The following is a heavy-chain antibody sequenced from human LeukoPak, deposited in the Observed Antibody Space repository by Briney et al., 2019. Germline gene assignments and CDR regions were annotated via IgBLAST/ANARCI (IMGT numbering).Heavy chain of an antibody. Sequence: GGSLRLSCAASGFTFQNYAMSWVRQAPGKGLEWASSISGSGPSTDYADSVKGGFTISRDKSKNTLYLQMNSLRAEDTAVYYCARLPTFYYDSSHYHYDYWGQGTLVTVSS. V-gene: IGHV3-23*01. CDR1: GFTFQNYA. CDR2: ISGSGPST. D-gene: IGHD3-22*01. CDR3: ARLPTFYYDSSHYHYDY. J-gene: IGHJ4*02.